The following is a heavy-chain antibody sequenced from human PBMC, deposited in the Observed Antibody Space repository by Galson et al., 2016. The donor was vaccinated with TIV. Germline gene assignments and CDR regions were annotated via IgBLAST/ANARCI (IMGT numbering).Heavy chain of an antibody. J-gene: IGHJ5*02. CDR3: ASETTRGVWFDP. D-gene: IGHD1-1*01. V-gene: IGHV4-31*03. Sequence: TLSPTCTVSGDSIASGAYYWSWIRQLPGKGLEWIGYIYLTGSTYYKSSLKSRLSMSVDTSKNQFSLNLKSVTAADTAVYYCASETTRGVWFDPWGQGTLVTVSS. CDR2: IYLTGST. CDR1: GDSIASGAYY.